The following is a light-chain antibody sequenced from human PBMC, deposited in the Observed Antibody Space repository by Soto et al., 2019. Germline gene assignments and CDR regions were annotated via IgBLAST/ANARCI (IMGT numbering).Light chain of an antibody. Sequence: EIVLAQSPATLSLSPGETATLSCRASQSVGSSLAWYQQKPGQAPRLLIFDASNRATGIPARFSASGSGTDFTLTISSLEPEDFAVYYCQQRSSWPPSLTFGGGTKVEI. V-gene: IGKV3-11*01. CDR2: DAS. J-gene: IGKJ4*01. CDR3: QQRSSWPPSLT. CDR1: QSVGSS.